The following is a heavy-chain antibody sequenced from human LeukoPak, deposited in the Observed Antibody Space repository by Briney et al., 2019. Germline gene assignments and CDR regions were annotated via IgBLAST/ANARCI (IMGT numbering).Heavy chain of an antibody. Sequence: PSETLSLTCTVSGGSFSSYYWTWIRQPPGKGLEWIGYIDHSGSTNYNPSLKSRVTISLDTSKNQFSLNLTSVTAADTAVYYCARFTPQGYGWGGYNRFDPWGQGTLVTVSS. CDR1: GGSFSSYY. J-gene: IGHJ5*02. D-gene: IGHD3-16*01. CDR3: ARFTPQGYGWGGYNRFDP. V-gene: IGHV4-59*01. CDR2: IDHSGST.